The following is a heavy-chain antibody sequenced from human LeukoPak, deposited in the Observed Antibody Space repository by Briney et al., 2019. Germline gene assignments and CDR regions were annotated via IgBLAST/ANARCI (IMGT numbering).Heavy chain of an antibody. CDR1: GYNFTSYW. J-gene: IGHJ4*02. Sequence: GESLKISCKGSGYNFTSYWIGWVRQMPGKGLEWMGIIYPGDSDTRYSPSFQGQVTISADKSISTAYLQWSSLKASDTAMYYCARPSDSWYSHFDSWGQGTLVTVSS. CDR3: ARPSDSWYSHFDS. D-gene: IGHD6-13*01. V-gene: IGHV5-51*01. CDR2: IYPGDSDT.